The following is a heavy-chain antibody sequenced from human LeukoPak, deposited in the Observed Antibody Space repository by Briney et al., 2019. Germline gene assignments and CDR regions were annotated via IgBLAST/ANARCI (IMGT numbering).Heavy chain of an antibody. CDR2: INPNSGGT. D-gene: IGHD2-2*03. J-gene: IGHJ4*02. CDR1: GGTFSSYA. Sequence: ASVKVSCKASGGTFSSYAISWVRQAPGQGLEWMGWINPNSGGTNYAQKFQGWVTMTRDTSISTAYMELSRLRSDDTAVYYCARDGSSQRNYFDYWGQGTLVTVSS. CDR3: ARDGSSQRNYFDY. V-gene: IGHV1-2*04.